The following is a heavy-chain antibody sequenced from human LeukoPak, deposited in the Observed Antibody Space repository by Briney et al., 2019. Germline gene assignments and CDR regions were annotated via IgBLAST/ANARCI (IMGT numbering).Heavy chain of an antibody. V-gene: IGHV3-21*01. CDR2: ISSSSSYI. Sequence: GGSLRLSCAASGFTFSSYSMNWVRQAPGKGLEWVSSISSSSSYIYYADSVKGRFTISRDNAKNSLYLQMNSLRAEDTAVYYCARVARRFIAVAGTLNSFDYWGQGTLVTVSS. CDR3: ARVARRFIAVAGTLNSFDY. CDR1: GFTFSSYS. J-gene: IGHJ4*02. D-gene: IGHD6-19*01.